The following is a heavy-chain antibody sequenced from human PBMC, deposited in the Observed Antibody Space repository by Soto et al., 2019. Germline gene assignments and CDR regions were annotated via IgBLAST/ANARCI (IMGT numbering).Heavy chain of an antibody. CDR3: ARRGQNRYYYYMDV. J-gene: IGHJ6*03. CDR2: ISSNGGST. V-gene: IGHV3-64*01. Sequence: GGSLRLSCAASGFTFSSYAMHWVRQAPGKGLEYVSAISSNGGSTYYANSVKGRFTISRDNSKNTLYLQMGSLRAEDMAVYYCARRGQNRYYYYMDVWGKGTTVTVSS. CDR1: GFTFSSYA.